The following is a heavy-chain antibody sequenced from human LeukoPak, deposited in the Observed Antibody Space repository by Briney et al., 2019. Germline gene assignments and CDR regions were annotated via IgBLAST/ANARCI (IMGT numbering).Heavy chain of an antibody. Sequence: GGSLRLSCAGSGFTFSSHSMAWVRQAPGKGLEWVAFTWYDGNSEYYVDSVKGRFTISRDNSKNTLYLQMNSLRPEDTAVYYCAKDPLQYGSGIYYFDYWGQGTLVTVSS. CDR1: GFTFSSHS. D-gene: IGHD3-10*01. J-gene: IGHJ4*02. CDR2: TWYDGNSE. V-gene: IGHV3-30*02. CDR3: AKDPLQYGSGIYYFDY.